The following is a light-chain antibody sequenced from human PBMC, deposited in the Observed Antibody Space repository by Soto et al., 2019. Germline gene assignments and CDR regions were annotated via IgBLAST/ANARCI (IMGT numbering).Light chain of an antibody. Sequence: EIVMTQSPATLSVSPGERATLSCRASQSVSSSLAWYQQKPGQAPRLLIYGASSRATGIPARCSGSGAGTDFTLTISRMEPEDFAVYYCQQYGSSPPLTFGGGTKVDI. CDR1: QSVSSS. J-gene: IGKJ4*01. CDR2: GAS. CDR3: QQYGSSPPLT. V-gene: IGKV3-20*01.